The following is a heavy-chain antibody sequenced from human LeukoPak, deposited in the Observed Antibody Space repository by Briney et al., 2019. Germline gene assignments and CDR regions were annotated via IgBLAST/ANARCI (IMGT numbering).Heavy chain of an antibody. V-gene: IGHV4-39*07. CDR1: GGSISNSSYY. J-gene: IGHJ6*03. Sequence: SETLSLTCTVSGGSISNSSYYWGWIRQPPGKGLEWIGSIYYSGSTYYNPSLKSRVSISVDTSKNQVFLKLSSVTAADTAVYYCARVLAAAGYYYYMDVWGKGTTVTVSS. CDR3: ARVLAAAGYYYYMDV. D-gene: IGHD6-13*01. CDR2: IYYSGST.